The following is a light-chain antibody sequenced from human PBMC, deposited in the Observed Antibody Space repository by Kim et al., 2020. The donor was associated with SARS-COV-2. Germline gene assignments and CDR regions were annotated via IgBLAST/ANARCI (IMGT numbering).Light chain of an antibody. Sequence: SPVETDTPPSGPSQSVPATYLTWYQQTPGLAPRLLIIHAPIRATGIPARFSGSGSGTDFTLTIGSLEPEDFALYYCQQYGASPRTFGQGTKVDIK. CDR3: QQYGASPRT. CDR2: HAP. CDR1: QSVPATY. V-gene: IGKV3D-20*01. J-gene: IGKJ1*01.